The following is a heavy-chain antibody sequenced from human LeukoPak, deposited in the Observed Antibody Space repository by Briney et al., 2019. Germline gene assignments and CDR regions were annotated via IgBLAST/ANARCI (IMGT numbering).Heavy chain of an antibody. CDR2: ISAYNGDT. V-gene: IGHV1-18*01. J-gene: IGHJ4*02. CDR3: ARDPPTGMASGRHDY. D-gene: IGHD5-18*01. CDR1: GGTFSSYA. Sequence: GSSVKVSCKASGGTFSSYAISWVRQAPGQGLEWMGWISAYNGDTNYAQKLQGRVTLTTDTSTSIAYMELRSLRSDDTAVYYCARDPPTGMASGRHDYWGQGTLVTVSS.